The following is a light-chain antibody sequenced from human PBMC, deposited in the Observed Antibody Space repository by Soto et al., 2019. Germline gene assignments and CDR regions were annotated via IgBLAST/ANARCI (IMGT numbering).Light chain of an antibody. CDR1: QSVSSSY. V-gene: IGKV3-20*01. J-gene: IGKJ1*01. CDR2: GAS. Sequence: EIVLTQSPGTLSLSPGERATLSCRASQSVSSSYLAWYQQKPGQAPRLLIYGASSRATGIPDRFSGSGSGTDFTLTISRLEPEDFAVYYCQQYGSSAWTLGQGIKVDIK. CDR3: QQYGSSAWT.